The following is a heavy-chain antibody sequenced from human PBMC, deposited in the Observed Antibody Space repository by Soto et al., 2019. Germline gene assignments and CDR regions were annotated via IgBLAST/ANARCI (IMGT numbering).Heavy chain of an antibody. CDR1: GSTFSTLD. CDR3: ARYIFGQGFIS. V-gene: IGHV1-8*01. J-gene: IGHJ4*02. CDR2: MHANTGLT. Sequence: QVQLVQSGAEVKKPGASVKVSCKASGSTFSTLDLNWVRQAPGQGLDWMGWMHANTGLTGHAQKFQGRLSMTRDTAISTAYMELSSLRADDTAVYYCARYIFGQGFISWGQATLVTVSS. D-gene: IGHD3-10*01.